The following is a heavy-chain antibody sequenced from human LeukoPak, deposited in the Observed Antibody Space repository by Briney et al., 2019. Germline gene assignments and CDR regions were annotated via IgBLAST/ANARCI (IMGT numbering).Heavy chain of an antibody. CDR2: IKQDGSEK. V-gene: IGHV3-7*01. Sequence: PGGSLRLSCAVSGITLSNYGMSWVRQAPGKGLEWVANIKQDGSEKYYVDSVKGRFTISRDNAKNSLYLQMNSLRADDTAVYYGAREMSTSYWSQGTLVTVSS. CDR3: AREMSTSY. CDR1: GITLSNYG. J-gene: IGHJ4*02. D-gene: IGHD5-24*01.